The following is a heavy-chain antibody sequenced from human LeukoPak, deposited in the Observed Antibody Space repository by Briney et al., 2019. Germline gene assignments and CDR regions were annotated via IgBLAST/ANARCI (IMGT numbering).Heavy chain of an antibody. CDR2: ISGSGGST. V-gene: IGHV3-23*01. D-gene: IGHD1-7*01. CDR3: AKDYFHLELLGFHAFDL. Sequence: GGSLRLSCAASGFTVSSYAMSWVRQAPGKGLEWVSVISGSGGSTYYTDSVKGRFTISRDNSKNILYLQMNTLRAEDTAVYYCAKDYFHLELLGFHAFDLWGQGTMVTVSS. CDR1: GFTVSSYA. J-gene: IGHJ3*01.